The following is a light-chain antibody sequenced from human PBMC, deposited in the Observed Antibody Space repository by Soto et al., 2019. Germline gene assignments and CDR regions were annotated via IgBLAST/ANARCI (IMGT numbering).Light chain of an antibody. CDR2: GAS. V-gene: IGKV3-15*01. CDR3: QQYNNWPET. CDR1: QSVSSN. J-gene: IGKJ1*01. Sequence: EMVMTQSPATLSVSPGERATLSCRASQSVSSNLAWYQQKPGQAPRLLIYGASTRATGIPARFSGSGSGTEFTLTISSLQSEDVAVYYCQQYNNWPETFGQGTKVEIK.